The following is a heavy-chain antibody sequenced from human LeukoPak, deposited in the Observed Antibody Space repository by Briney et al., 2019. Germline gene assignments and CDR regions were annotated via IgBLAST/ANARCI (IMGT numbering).Heavy chain of an antibody. CDR3: ARAPYYYDSSGYYRWWYFDL. D-gene: IGHD3-22*01. CDR2: IYYSGST. CDR1: GGSISSGDYY. V-gene: IGHV4-30-4*01. J-gene: IGHJ2*01. Sequence: SETLSLTCTVSGGSISSGDYYWSWIRQPPGKGLEWIGYIYYSGSTYYNPSLKSRVTISVDTSKNRFSLKLSSVTAADTAVYYCARAPYYYDSSGYYRWWYFDLWGGGTLVTVSS.